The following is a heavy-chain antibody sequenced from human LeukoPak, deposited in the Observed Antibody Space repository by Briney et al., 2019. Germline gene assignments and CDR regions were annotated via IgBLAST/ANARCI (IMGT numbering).Heavy chain of an antibody. J-gene: IGHJ4*02. D-gene: IGHD3-16*01. Sequence: SLFCTASGFTYDHYAVHWAPQARGKGVVWLSGMRWNSGSIGYALSVKPRHTLPRENEKNSLYLHMNSLRADDAALYLCAPQDGCVWGSYSFDYWGQGPLVTVS. CDR1: GFTYDHYA. V-gene: IGHV3-9*01. CDR2: MRWNSGSI. CDR3: APQDGCVWGSYSFDY.